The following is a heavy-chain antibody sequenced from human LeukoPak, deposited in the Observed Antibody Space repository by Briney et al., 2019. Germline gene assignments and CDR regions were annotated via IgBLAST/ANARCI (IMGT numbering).Heavy chain of an antibody. D-gene: IGHD6-13*01. CDR1: GASISTYY. V-gene: IGHV4-59*01. CDR2: IYYTGST. J-gene: IGHJ5*02. Sequence: SETLSLTCTVSGASISTYYWSWIRQPPGKGLEWIGYIYYTGSTNYNPSLKSRLTISVDTSKNQFSLKLNSVTATDTAVYYCARVGGSNWRGNNWFDPWGQGTLVTVSS. CDR3: ARVGGSNWRGNNWFDP.